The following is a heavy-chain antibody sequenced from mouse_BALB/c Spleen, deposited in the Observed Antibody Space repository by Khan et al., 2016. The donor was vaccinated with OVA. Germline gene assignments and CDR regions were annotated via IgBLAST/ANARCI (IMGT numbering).Heavy chain of an antibody. CDR3: SRSGYGTFAY. D-gene: IGHD2-1*01. V-gene: IGHV1S81*02. CDR1: GYTFTNYY. CDR2: INPSNGGT. Sequence: VELVESGAELVKPGASVRLSCKASGYTFTNYYLYWVKQRPGHGLEWIGDINPSNGGTNFNEKFKNKVTLTVDKSSSTAYMQLSSLTSEDSAVYYCSRSGYGTFAYWGQGTLVTVSA. J-gene: IGHJ3*01.